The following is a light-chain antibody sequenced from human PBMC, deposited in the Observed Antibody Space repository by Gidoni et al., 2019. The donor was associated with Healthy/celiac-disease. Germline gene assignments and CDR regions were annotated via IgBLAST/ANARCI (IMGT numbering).Light chain of an antibody. J-gene: IGKJ4*01. CDR3: MQALQTPPT. Sequence: DIVMTQSPLSLPVTPGEPASISCRSSQSLLHSNGYNYLDWYLQKPGQSPQLLIYLGSNRASGVPDRFSGSGSGTDFTLKISRMEAEDVGVYYCMQALQTPPTFXGXTKVEIK. CDR2: LGS. CDR1: QSLLHSNGYNY. V-gene: IGKV2-28*01.